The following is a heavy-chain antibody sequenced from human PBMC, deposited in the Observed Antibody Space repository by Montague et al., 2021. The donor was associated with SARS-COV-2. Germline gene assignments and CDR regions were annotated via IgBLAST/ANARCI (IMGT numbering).Heavy chain of an antibody. Sequence: SLRLSCAASGFSFGTHPMAWVRQAPGKGPEWVSIISSGSINPYYADSVKGRFIISREDSQNTMYLQMDSLRAEDTAMYYCTKVDCCSLSCHGDDYYYIDDMDVWGQGTTVTVSS. V-gene: IGHV3-23*03. D-gene: IGHD2-21*01. CDR3: TKVDCCSLSCHGDDYYYIDDMDV. J-gene: IGHJ6*02. CDR2: ISSGSINP. CDR1: GFSFGTHP.